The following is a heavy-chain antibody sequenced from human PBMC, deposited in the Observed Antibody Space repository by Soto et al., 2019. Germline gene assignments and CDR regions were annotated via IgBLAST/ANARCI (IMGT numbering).Heavy chain of an antibody. CDR2: ISDRGGST. CDR1: GFTSRSYA. D-gene: IGHD2-2*01. J-gene: IGHJ4*02. V-gene: IGHV3-23*01. Sequence: LKLSCGASGFTSRSYAMSLCRQAPGKGLEWVSAISDRGGSTYYADSVKGRFTISRDNSKNTLYLQMNSLRAEDTAIYYCAMAYQLLSFDYWGQGTLVTVSS. CDR3: AMAYQLLSFDY.